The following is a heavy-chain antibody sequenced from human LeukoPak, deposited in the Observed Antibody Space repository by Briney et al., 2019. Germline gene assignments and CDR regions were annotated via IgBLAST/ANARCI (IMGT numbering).Heavy chain of an antibody. J-gene: IGHJ4*02. CDR3: ARGDILTGYSPDY. CDR2: IIPIFGTA. D-gene: IGHD3-9*01. CDR1: GGTFSSYA. V-gene: IGHV1-69*06. Sequence: ASVKVSCKASGGTFSSYAISWVRQAPGQGLEWMGGIIPIFGTANYAQKFQGRVTITADKSTSTAYMELSSLRSEDTAVYYCARGDILTGYSPDYWGQGTLVTVSS.